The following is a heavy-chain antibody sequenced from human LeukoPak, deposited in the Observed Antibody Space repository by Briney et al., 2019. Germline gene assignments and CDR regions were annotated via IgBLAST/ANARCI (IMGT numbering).Heavy chain of an antibody. CDR2: ISGSGGST. V-gene: IGHV3-23*01. CDR3: AKDGGYCSGGSCYGDNNWFDP. J-gene: IGHJ5*02. CDR1: GFTFSSYA. D-gene: IGHD2-15*01. Sequence: GGSLRLSCAASGFTFSSYAMSWVRQAPGKGLEWVSAISGSGGSTYYADSVEGRFTIHRDNSKNTLYLQMNSLRAEDTAVYYCAKDGGYCSGGSCYGDNNWFDPWGQGTLVTVSS.